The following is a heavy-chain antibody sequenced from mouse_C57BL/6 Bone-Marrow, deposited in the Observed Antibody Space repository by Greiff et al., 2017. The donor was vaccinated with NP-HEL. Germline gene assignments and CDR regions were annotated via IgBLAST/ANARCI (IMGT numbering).Heavy chain of an antibody. CDR2: IHPNSGST. CDR1: GYTFTSYW. Sequence: VQLQQPGAELVKPGASVKLSCKASGYTFTSYWMHWVRQRPGQGLEWIGMIHPNSGSTNYNEKFKSKATLTVDKSSITAYMQLSSLTSEDSAVYYCAFLLPFAYWGQGTLVTVSA. D-gene: IGHD2-10*01. J-gene: IGHJ3*01. V-gene: IGHV1-64*01. CDR3: AFLLPFAY.